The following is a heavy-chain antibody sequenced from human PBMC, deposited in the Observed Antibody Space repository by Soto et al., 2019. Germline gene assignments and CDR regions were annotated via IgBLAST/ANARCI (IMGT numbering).Heavy chain of an antibody. D-gene: IGHD3-22*01. V-gene: IGHV3-30*18. CDR1: GFTFSSYG. J-gene: IGHJ4*02. CDR2: ISYDGSNK. Sequence: GGSLRLSCAASGFTFSSYGMHWVRQAPGKGLEWVAIISYDGSNKYYADSVKGRFTISRDNSKNTLYLQMNSLRAEDTAVYYCAKDYYDSSGYPDYWGQGTLVTVPS. CDR3: AKDYYDSSGYPDY.